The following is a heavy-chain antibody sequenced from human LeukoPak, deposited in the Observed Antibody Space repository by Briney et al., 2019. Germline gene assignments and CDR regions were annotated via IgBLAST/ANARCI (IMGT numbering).Heavy chain of an antibody. J-gene: IGHJ4*02. Sequence: GGSLRLSCAASGFTFNDYYMSWIRQATGKGLEWVSYISSSGSTLYYADSVKGRFTISRDNAKNSLYLQMNSLRAEDTAVYYCARDDCNSTSCYTFDYWGQGTLVTVSS. CDR2: ISSSGSTL. D-gene: IGHD2-2*01. CDR3: ARDDCNSTSCYTFDY. CDR1: GFTFNDYY. V-gene: IGHV3-11*04.